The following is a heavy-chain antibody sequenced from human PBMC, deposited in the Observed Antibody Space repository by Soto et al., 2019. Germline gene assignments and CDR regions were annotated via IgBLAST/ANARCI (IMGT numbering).Heavy chain of an antibody. J-gene: IGHJ5*02. CDR2: ISAYNGNT. CDR1: GYTFTSYG. Sequence: QVQLVQSGAEVKKPGASVKVSCKASGYTFTSYGISWVRQAPGQGLEWMGWISAYNGNTNYAQKLQGRVTMTTDTSTSTAYMELRSLRSGDTAVYYCAGVSYEGGIAMFPRPWGKGTLVTVSS. CDR3: AGVSYEGGIAMFPRP. D-gene: IGHD6-13*01. V-gene: IGHV1-18*01.